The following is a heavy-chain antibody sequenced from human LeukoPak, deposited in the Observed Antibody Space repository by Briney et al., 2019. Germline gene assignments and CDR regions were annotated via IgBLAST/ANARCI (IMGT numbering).Heavy chain of an antibody. V-gene: IGHV4-59*12. CDR3: ARVRDGYNPFDY. J-gene: IGHJ4*02. CDR1: GGSISSYY. CDR2: IYHSGST. D-gene: IGHD5-24*01. Sequence: SETLSLTCTVSGGSISSYYWSWIRQPPGKGLEWIGYIYHSGSTYYNPSLKSRVAISVDRSKNQFSLKLSSVTAADTAVYYCARVRDGYNPFDYWGQGTLVTVSS.